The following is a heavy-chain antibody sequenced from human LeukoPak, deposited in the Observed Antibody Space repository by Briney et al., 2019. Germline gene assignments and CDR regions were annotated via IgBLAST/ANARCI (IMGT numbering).Heavy chain of an antibody. V-gene: IGHV1-18*01. J-gene: IGHJ4*02. Sequence: ASVTVSFTASGGTFSIYAISWVRQAPGQGLEWMGWISAYNGNTNYTQKLQGRVAMTTDTSTSTAYMELRSLRSDNTAVYYCARSVYGEPFDYWGQGTPVTVSS. CDR3: ARSVYGEPFDY. D-gene: IGHD4-17*01. CDR1: GGTFSIYA. CDR2: ISAYNGNT.